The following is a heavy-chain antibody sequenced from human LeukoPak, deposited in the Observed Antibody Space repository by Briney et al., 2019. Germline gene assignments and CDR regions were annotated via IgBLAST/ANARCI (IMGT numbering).Heavy chain of an antibody. CDR2: IWYDGNNK. V-gene: IGHV3-33*08. D-gene: IGHD4-17*01. CDR1: GFTVSSNY. J-gene: IGHJ4*02. CDR3: AREHTTVTSLLDY. Sequence: LAGRSLRLSCAASGFTVSSNYMSWVRQAPGKGLEWVAVIWYDGNNKYYADSVKGRFTISRDSSKNTMYPQMNSLRAEDTAVYYCAREHTTVTSLLDYWGQGTLVTVSS.